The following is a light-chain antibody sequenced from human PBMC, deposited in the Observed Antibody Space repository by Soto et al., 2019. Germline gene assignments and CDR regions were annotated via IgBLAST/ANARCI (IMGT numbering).Light chain of an antibody. CDR1: QAVPNN. Sequence: DIHLTQSPSFLSASVGDRVTITCRPSQAVPNNMAWYQQKPGKPPKLLIYEESTLHSGVPSRFSGRKSGTQFTLKIYSLQPEEFSTLHCQQVKTYPMSFGGGTKVDIK. CDR3: QQVKTYPMS. V-gene: IGKV1-9*01. J-gene: IGKJ4*01. CDR2: EES.